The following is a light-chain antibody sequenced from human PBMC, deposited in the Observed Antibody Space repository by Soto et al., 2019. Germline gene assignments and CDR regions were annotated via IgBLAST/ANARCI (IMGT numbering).Light chain of an antibody. CDR2: VAS. J-gene: IGKJ5*01. CDR1: QNVGGRF. CDR3: QQYGTSPIA. V-gene: IGKV3-20*01. Sequence: EIVLTQSPGTLSLSPGERATLSCRASQNVGGRFLAWYQQKPGQAPRLLINVASTRATGIPDRFSGSGSGTDFTLTISRLEPEAFAVYYCQQYGTSPIAFGQGTRLE.